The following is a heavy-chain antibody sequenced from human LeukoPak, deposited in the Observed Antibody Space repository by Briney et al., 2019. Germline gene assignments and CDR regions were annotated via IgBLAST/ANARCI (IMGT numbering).Heavy chain of an antibody. J-gene: IGHJ4*02. V-gene: IGHV4-30-2*01. CDR2: IYDSGST. CDR3: ARHEMGATLDY. CDR1: GGSISSGGYY. Sequence: SETLSLTCTVSGGSISSGGYYWSWIRQPPGKGLEWIGYIYDSGSTYYNPSLKSRVTISVDTSRNQFSLKLSSVTAADTAVYYCARHEMGATLDYWGQGTLVTVSS. D-gene: IGHD1-26*01.